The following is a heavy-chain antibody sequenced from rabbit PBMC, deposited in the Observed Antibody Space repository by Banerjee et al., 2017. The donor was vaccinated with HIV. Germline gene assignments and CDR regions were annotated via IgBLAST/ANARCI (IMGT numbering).Heavy chain of an antibody. J-gene: IGHJ4*01. Sequence: QEQLEESGGDLVKPEGSLTLTCTASGFSFSSSYWICWVRQAPGKGLEWIACIYAGSSGSTYYASWAKGRFTISKTSSTTVTLEMTSLTAADTATYFCARDVAGSSGAYYFNLWGPGTLVTV. CDR3: ARDVAGSSGAYYFNL. CDR1: GFSFSSSYW. D-gene: IGHD8-1*01. V-gene: IGHV1S45*01. CDR2: IYAGSSGST.